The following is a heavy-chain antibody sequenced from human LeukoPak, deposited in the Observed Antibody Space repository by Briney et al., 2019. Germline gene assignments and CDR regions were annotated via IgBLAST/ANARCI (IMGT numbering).Heavy chain of an antibody. D-gene: IGHD2-2*01. CDR1: GLSFSSYW. Sequence: GGSLRLSCTASGLSFSSYWLTWVRQAPGKGLEWVANIKQDGSEKNYVASVKGRFTISRDDTNNSLYLQMNSLRDEDTAVYHCVRRRCSATACFAASFNCFDYWGQGTLVSVSS. V-gene: IGHV3-7*03. J-gene: IGHJ4*02. CDR2: IKQDGSEK. CDR3: VRRRCSATACFAASFNCFDY.